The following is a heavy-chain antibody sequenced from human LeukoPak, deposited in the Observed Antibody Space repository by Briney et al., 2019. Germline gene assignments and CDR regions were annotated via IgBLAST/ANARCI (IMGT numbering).Heavy chain of an antibody. Sequence: ASVKVSCKSYVYTFTGYYIHWVRQAPGQGLVCRVCMNPNSGDTNHAQKFEGRFTMTTDTSIRTAYMELSSLRSDDTAVYYCARDREYSNYLLVYGMDVWGQGTTVTVSS. CDR2: MNPNSGDT. CDR3: ARDREYSNYLLVYGMDV. D-gene: IGHD4-11*01. CDR1: VYTFTGYY. V-gene: IGHV1-2*02. J-gene: IGHJ6*02.